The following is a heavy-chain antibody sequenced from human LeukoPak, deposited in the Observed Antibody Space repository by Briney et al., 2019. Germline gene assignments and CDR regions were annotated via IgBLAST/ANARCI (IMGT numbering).Heavy chain of an antibody. D-gene: IGHD3-3*01. CDR2: IFYSEAT. CDR1: GRSISTTNFY. V-gene: IGHV4-39*01. J-gene: IGHJ5*02. Sequence: SETMSLTCTVSGRSISTTNFYWGWIRQPPGKGLEWIGIIFYSEATYYNPSLKSRLTVSADTSKKEVSLRLNSVTAADTAVYYCASLPRYDFWAWGQGNLVIVSS. CDR3: ASLPRYDFWA.